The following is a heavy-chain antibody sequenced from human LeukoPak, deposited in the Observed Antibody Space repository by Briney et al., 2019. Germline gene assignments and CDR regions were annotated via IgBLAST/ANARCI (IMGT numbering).Heavy chain of an antibody. Sequence: PSETLSLTCSVSGGFNTHYYWSWIRQPPGKGLEWIGYFYHSGSTNYNPSLKSRVTISVDTSKSHFSLKLSSVTAADTAVHYCARGQWLPVFDFWGQGTLVTVSS. CDR3: ARGQWLPVFDF. CDR1: GGFNTHYY. V-gene: IGHV4-59*01. D-gene: IGHD3-22*01. J-gene: IGHJ4*02. CDR2: FYHSGST.